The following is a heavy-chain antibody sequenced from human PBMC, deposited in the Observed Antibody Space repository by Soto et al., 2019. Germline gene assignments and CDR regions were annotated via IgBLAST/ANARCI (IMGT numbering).Heavy chain of an antibody. D-gene: IGHD1-20*01. J-gene: IGHJ5*02. V-gene: IGHV4-59*01. CDR1: GGSLSTYY. Sequence: SETLSLTCTVSGGSLSTYYWSWIRQPPGKGLEWIVYMSYSGSSNYNPSLKSRVTMSVDTSKNQVSLKLSSVTAADTAVYYCAKTRITSTAATFDPWGQGTLVTVSS. CDR2: MSYSGSS. CDR3: AKTRITSTAATFDP.